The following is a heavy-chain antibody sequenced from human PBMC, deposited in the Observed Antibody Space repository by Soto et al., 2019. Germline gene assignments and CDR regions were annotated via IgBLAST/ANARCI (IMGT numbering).Heavy chain of an antibody. CDR1: GFTFSSYS. CDR3: ARARLPTGGELLWFGEFSDAFDI. Sequence: GGSLRLSCAASGFTFSSYSMNWVRQAPGKGLEWVSSISSSSSYIYYADSVKGRFTISRENAKNSLYLQMNSLRAEDTAVYYCARARLPTGGELLWFGEFSDAFDIWGQGTMVTVSS. J-gene: IGHJ3*02. D-gene: IGHD3-10*01. V-gene: IGHV3-21*01. CDR2: ISSSSSYI.